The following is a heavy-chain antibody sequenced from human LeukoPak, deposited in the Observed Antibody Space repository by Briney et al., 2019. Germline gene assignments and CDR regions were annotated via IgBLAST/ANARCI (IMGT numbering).Heavy chain of an antibody. V-gene: IGHV4-59*01. D-gene: IGHD6-19*01. CDR3: ARGSGIAVAGTGLD. CDR2: IYYSGST. Sequence: SETLSLTCTVSGGSISSYYWSWLRQPPGQGLEWFGYIYYSGSTNYNHSLKSRVTISVDTSKNQFSLKLSSVTAADTAVYYCARGSGIAVAGTGLDWGQGTLVTVSS. CDR1: GGSISSYY. J-gene: IGHJ4*02.